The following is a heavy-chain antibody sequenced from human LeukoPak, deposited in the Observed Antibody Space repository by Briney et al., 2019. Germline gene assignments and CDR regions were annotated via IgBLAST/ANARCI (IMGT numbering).Heavy chain of an antibody. Sequence: GGSLRLSCAASGFSFTRYWMTWVRQAPGKGPELVANIKEDGSEKYYVDSVKGRFTISRDNAKNSLYLQMNSLRAEDTAVYFCVYGGSYYVAWGQGTLVTVSS. CDR1: GFSFTRYW. CDR3: VYGGSYYVA. J-gene: IGHJ5*02. V-gene: IGHV3-7*01. D-gene: IGHD1-26*01. CDR2: IKEDGSEK.